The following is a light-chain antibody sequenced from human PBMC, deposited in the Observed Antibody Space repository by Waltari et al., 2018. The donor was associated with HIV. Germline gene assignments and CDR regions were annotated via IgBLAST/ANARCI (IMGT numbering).Light chain of an antibody. CDR2: EVT. CDR1: SSDVGGYNY. V-gene: IGLV2-14*01. J-gene: IGLJ2*01. Sequence: QAALTPPASVSGSPGQSLTISCTGTSSDVGGYNYVSWYQQRPGIGPTLIIYEVTNRPSGVSDRFSGSKSCNTASLTISGLQTEDEADYYCSSYVSTSSLGLFGGGTKLTVL. CDR3: SSYVSTSSLGL.